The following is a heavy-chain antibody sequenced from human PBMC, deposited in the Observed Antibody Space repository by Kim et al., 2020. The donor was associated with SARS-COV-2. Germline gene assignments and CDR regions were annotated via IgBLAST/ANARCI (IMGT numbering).Heavy chain of an antibody. J-gene: IGHJ6*02. Sequence: GGSLRLSCAASGFTFSSYEMNWVRQAPGKGLEWVSYISSSGYTIHYADSVKGRFTISRDNAKNSLFLQMNSLRAEDTAVYYCARYCTNGWGPYGMDVWGQGTTVTVSS. V-gene: IGHV3-48*03. CDR2: ISSSGYTI. D-gene: IGHD2-8*01. CDR3: ARYCTNGWGPYGMDV. CDR1: GFTFSSYE.